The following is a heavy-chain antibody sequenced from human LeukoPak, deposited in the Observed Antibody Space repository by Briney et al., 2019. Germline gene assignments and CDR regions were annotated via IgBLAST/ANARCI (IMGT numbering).Heavy chain of an antibody. Sequence: PGGSLRLSCAASGFTFSDYYMSWIRQAPGKGLEWVPYISSSGNTIYYADSVKGRFTISRDNAKNSLYLQMNSLGAEDTAVYYCARDSGFGLFDYWGQGTLVTVSS. J-gene: IGHJ4*02. D-gene: IGHD6-25*01. CDR3: ARDSGFGLFDY. V-gene: IGHV3-11*04. CDR1: GFTFSDYY. CDR2: ISSSGNTI.